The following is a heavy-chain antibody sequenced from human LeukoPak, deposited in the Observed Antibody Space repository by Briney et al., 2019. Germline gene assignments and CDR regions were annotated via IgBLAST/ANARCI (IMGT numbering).Heavy chain of an antibody. D-gene: IGHD2-2*03. J-gene: IGHJ5*02. CDR2: IYTSGST. V-gene: IGHV4-4*07. Sequence: PSETLSLTCTVSGGSISSFYWSWIRQPAGKGLEWIERIYTSGSTNYNPSLKSRVTMSVDTSKNQFSLKLSSVTAADTAVYYCARDGYFSRTSCYINWFDPWGQGTLVTVFS. CDR1: GGSISSFY. CDR3: ARDGYFSRTSCYINWFDP.